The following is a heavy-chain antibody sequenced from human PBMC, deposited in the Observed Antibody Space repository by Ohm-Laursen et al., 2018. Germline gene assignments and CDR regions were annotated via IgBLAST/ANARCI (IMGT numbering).Heavy chain of an antibody. CDR3: AKDRGYSYGYKYGMDV. Sequence: SLRLSCTASTFSFSDNGMHWVRQAPGKGLEWVAVISYDGTKTYYADSVKGRFTISRDNSKNTLYLQMNSLRVEDTAVYYCAKDRGYSYGYKYGMDVWGQGTTVTVSS. V-gene: IGHV3-30*18. D-gene: IGHD5-18*01. CDR2: ISYDGTKT. CDR1: TFSFSDNG. J-gene: IGHJ6*02.